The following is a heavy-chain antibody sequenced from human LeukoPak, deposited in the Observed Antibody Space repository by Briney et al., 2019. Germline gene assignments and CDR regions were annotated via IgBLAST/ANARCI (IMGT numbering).Heavy chain of an antibody. V-gene: IGHV1-69*05. CDR1: GGTFSSYA. CDR3: ARGGTIFGVATFDY. D-gene: IGHD3-3*01. CDR2: IIPIFGTA. Sequence: SVKVSCKASGGTFSSYAISWVRQAPGQGLEWMGGIIPIFGTANYAQKFQGRVTITTDESTSTAYMELSSLRSEDTAVYYCARGGTIFGVATFDYWGQGTLVTVSS. J-gene: IGHJ4*02.